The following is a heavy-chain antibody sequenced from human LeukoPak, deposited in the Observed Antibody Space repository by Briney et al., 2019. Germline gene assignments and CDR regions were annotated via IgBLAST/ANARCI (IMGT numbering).Heavy chain of an antibody. CDR1: GFTVSGKY. Sequence: GGSLRLSCATSGFTVSGKYMSWVRQAPGKGLEWVSVIYSGGRTYYADSVKGRFTISRDNSKNTLYLQMNSLRAEDTAVYYCARGPAGIAAAGTFYWGQGTLVTVSS. D-gene: IGHD6-13*01. J-gene: IGHJ4*02. CDR3: ARGPAGIAAAGTFY. CDR2: IYSGGRT. V-gene: IGHV3-53*01.